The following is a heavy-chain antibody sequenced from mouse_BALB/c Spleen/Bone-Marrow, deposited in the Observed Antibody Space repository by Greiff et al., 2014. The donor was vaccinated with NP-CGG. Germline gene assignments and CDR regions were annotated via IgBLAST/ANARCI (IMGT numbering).Heavy chain of an antibody. CDR1: GFSLTSYG. CDR2: IWAGRST. D-gene: IGHD1-2*01. V-gene: IGHV2-9*02. Sequence: VQLQQSGPGLVAPSQSLSITCTVSGFSLTSYGVHWVRQPPGKGLEWLGVIWAGRSTNYNSALMSRVNISKDNSKSQVFLKINILQTDDTAMYYCARITTATGAMDYWGQGTSVTVSS. J-gene: IGHJ4*01. CDR3: ARITTATGAMDY.